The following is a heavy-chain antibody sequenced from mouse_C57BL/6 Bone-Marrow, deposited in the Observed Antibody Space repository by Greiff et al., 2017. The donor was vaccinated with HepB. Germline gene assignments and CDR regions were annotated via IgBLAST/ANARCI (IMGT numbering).Heavy chain of an antibody. CDR2: IWGGGST. J-gene: IGHJ4*01. CDR3: AKHVGYYVGAMDY. V-gene: IGHV2-9*01. D-gene: IGHD2-3*01. CDR1: WFPFTSHR. Sequence: QVQPKESGPCPVAPSQSLSITCPVSWFPFTSHRVDWVRQPPGTGLEWLGVIWGGGSTKYISALMSRLSISKDNSKSQVFLKMNSLQTDDTAMYYCAKHVGYYVGAMDYWGQGTSVTVSS.